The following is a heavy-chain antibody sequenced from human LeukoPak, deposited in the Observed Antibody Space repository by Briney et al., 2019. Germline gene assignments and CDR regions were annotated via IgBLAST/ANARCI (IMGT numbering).Heavy chain of an antibody. CDR1: GFTFSSYA. CDR3: AAGGSSYYFDY. Sequence: GGSLRLSCAACGFTFSSYAMSWVRQAPGKGLEWVSAISGSGGSTYYADSVKGRFTISRDNSKNTLYLQMNSLRAEDTAVYYCAAGGSSYYFDYWGQGTLVTVSS. D-gene: IGHD2-2*01. V-gene: IGHV3-23*01. J-gene: IGHJ4*02. CDR2: ISGSGGST.